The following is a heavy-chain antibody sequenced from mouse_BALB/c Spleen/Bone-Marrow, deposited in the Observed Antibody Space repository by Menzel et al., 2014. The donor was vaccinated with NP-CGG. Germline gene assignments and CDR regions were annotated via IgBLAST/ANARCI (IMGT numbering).Heavy chain of an antibody. CDR3: ARDVPLYDVGYFDY. Sequence: DVKLVESGGGLVQPGGSRKLSCAASGFTFSSFGMHWVRPAPEKGLEWVAYISSGSSTIYYADSVKGRFTISRGNPKNTLFLQMTSLRSEDTAMYYCARDVPLYDVGYFDYWGQGTTLTVSS. CDR1: GFTFSSFG. D-gene: IGHD2-14*01. J-gene: IGHJ2*01. V-gene: IGHV5-17*02. CDR2: ISSGSSTI.